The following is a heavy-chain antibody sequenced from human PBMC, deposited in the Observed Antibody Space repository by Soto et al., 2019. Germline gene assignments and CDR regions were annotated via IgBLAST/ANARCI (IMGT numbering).Heavy chain of an antibody. CDR2: ISYDGSNK. CDR3: AKSATNWNYVHYYGMDV. V-gene: IGHV3-30*18. Sequence: QVQLVESGGGVVQPGRSLRLSCAASGFTFSSYGMHWVRQAPGKGLEWVAVISYDGSNKYYADSVKGRFTISRDNSKNTLYLQMNSLRADDTAVYYCAKSATNWNYVHYYGMDVWGQGTTVTVSS. J-gene: IGHJ6*02. CDR1: GFTFSSYG. D-gene: IGHD1-7*01.